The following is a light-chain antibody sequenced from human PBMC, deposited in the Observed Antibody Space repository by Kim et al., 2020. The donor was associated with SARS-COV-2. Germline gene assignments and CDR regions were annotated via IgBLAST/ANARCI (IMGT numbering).Light chain of an antibody. Sequence: EIVLTQSPATLSLSPGERATLSCRASQSVSGYLAWYQQRPGQAPRLLIYDASSRATGIPARFSGSGSGTNFTLTISSLEPEDFAFCYWRQLSNWPLTIGQGTRLEIK. J-gene: IGKJ5*01. CDR3: RQLSNWPLT. V-gene: IGKV3-11*01. CDR2: DAS. CDR1: QSVSGY.